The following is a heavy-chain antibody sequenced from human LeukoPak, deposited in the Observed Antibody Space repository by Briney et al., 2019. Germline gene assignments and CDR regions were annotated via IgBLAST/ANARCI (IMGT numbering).Heavy chain of an antibody. V-gene: IGHV3-48*01. CDR3: ARLDSSGWYDYYYYYMDV. D-gene: IGHD6-19*01. CDR1: GFTFSTYS. J-gene: IGHJ6*03. CDR2: ISSSGSTI. Sequence: GGSLRLSSAASGFTFSTYSTNWVRRAPGKGLEWVSYISSSGSTIYYADSVKGRFTISRDNAKNSLYLQMNSLRAEDTAVYYCARLDSSGWYDYYYYYMDVWGKGTTVTVSS.